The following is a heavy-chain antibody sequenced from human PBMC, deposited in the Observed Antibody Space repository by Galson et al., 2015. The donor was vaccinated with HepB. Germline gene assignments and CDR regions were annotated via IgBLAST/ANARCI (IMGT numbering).Heavy chain of an antibody. J-gene: IGHJ4*02. CDR1: EYTFTRYA. D-gene: IGHD4-17*01. CDR3: VASGDYHVNLDY. V-gene: IGHV1-3*01. Sequence: SVKVSCKASEYTFTRYALHWVRQAPGQRPEWVGWINVGNGKTKYSQNFQARVTITRDTSATTAYMEMSSLTSEDTAVYYCVASGDYHVNLDYWGQGTLVTVSS. CDR2: INVGNGKT.